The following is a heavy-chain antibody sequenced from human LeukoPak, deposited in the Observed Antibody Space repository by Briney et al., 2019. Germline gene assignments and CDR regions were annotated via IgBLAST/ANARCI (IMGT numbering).Heavy chain of an antibody. CDR3: ARHLYSSSGPRDY. V-gene: IGHV5-51*01. D-gene: IGHD6-13*01. J-gene: IGHJ4*02. CDR1: GYSFTSYW. Sequence: GESLKISCQGSGYSFTSYWIGWVRQMPGKGLEWMGIIYPGDSDTRYSPSFQGQVTISADKSISTAYLQWSSLKASDTAMYYCARHLYSSSGPRDYWGQGTLVTVSS. CDR2: IYPGDSDT.